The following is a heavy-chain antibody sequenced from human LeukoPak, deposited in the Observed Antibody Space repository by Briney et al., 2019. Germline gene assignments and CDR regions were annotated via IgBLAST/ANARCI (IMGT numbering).Heavy chain of an antibody. CDR2: IYYSGST. V-gene: IGHV4-59*08. J-gene: IGHJ4*02. D-gene: IGHD1-26*01. CDR3: ARHDMDVAGGGLDYFDY. CDR1: GCSISRYY. Sequence: PSETLSLTCTVSGCSISRYYWSWIRQPPGRGLEWIAYIYYSGSTNFNPSLKSRVTISVDTSKNQFSLKVASVTAADTAVYYCARHDMDVAGGGLDYFDYWGKGTLVTVSS.